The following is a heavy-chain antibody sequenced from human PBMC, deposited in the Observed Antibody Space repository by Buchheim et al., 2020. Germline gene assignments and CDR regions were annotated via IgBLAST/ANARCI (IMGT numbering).Heavy chain of an antibody. CDR2: IWYDGSNK. Sequence: QVQLVESGGGVVQPGRSLRLSCAASGFTFSSYGMHWVRQAPGKGLEWVAVIWYDGSNKYYADSVKGRFTISRDNSKNTLYLQMNSLRAEDTAVYYCARDPRAGYYDSSNGYFDYWGQGTL. J-gene: IGHJ4*02. V-gene: IGHV3-33*01. CDR3: ARDPRAGYYDSSNGYFDY. D-gene: IGHD3-22*01. CDR1: GFTFSSYG.